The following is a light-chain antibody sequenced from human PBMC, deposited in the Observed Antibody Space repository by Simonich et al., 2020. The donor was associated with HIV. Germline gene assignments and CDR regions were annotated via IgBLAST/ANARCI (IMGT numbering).Light chain of an antibody. Sequence: EIVLTQSPGTLSLSPGERATLSCRASQSVSSSYLAWYQQKPGQAPRLLIYGASGRATGIPDRFSGSGSGTDFTLTISSLQAEDVAVYYCQQYYGTPYTFGPGTKVNIK. J-gene: IGKJ3*01. V-gene: IGKV3-20*01. CDR3: QQYYGTPYT. CDR2: GAS. CDR1: QSVSSSY.